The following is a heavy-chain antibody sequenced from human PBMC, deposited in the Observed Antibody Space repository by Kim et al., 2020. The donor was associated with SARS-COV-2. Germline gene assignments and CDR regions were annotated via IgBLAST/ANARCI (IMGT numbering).Heavy chain of an antibody. J-gene: IGHJ4*02. V-gene: IGHV4-34*01. D-gene: IGHD3-9*01. CDR2: INHSGST. Sequence: SETLSLTCAVYGGSFSGYYWSWIRQPPGKGLEWIGEINHSGSTNYNPSLKSRVTISVDTSKNQFSLKLSSVTAADTAVYYCATIPTQDYDILTGSQIDYWGQGTLVTVSS. CDR3: ATIPTQDYDILTGSQIDY. CDR1: GGSFSGYY.